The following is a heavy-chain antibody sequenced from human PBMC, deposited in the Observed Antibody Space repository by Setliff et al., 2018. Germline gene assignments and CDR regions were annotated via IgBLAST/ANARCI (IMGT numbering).Heavy chain of an antibody. V-gene: IGHV4-39*02. D-gene: IGHD3-22*01. CDR2: LSYNGNA. CDR1: SGSISSDNYY. CDR3: VREGVDSRSSTDYRYYMDV. J-gene: IGHJ6*03. Sequence: SETLSLTCTVSSGSISSDNYYWGWIRQPPGKGLEWIGTLSYNGNAYYTPSLKSRVTISIDTSKNTAFMQLSSLRSDDTAVYYCVREGVDSRSSTDYRYYMDVWGKGTTVTVSS.